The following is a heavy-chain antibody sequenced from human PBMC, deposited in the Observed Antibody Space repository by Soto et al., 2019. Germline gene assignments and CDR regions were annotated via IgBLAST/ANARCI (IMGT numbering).Heavy chain of an antibody. J-gene: IGHJ4*02. Sequence: GGSLRLSCTASGFTFSSYTMNWVRQAPGKGLEWVSSISGGSTYMYYADSVKGRFAISRDNAKNSLSLQMNSLRAEDTAVYYCARVLLQYSGTSYFDYWGQGTLVTVSS. V-gene: IGHV3-21*01. CDR1: GFTFSSYT. D-gene: IGHD1-26*01. CDR3: ARVLLQYSGTSYFDY. CDR2: ISGGSTYM.